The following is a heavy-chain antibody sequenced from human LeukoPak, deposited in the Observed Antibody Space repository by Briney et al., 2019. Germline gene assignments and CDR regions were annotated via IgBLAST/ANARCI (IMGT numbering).Heavy chain of an antibody. J-gene: IGHJ4*02. CDR1: GFSFDDYG. V-gene: IGHV3-20*04. CDR3: ARDLRVVITGSFDS. D-gene: IGHD3-22*01. Sequence: PGGSLRLSCAASGFSFDDYGLTWVRQAPGKGLEWVSGINWNGDSTDYADSVKGRFTISRGNAKNSLYLQMNSLRAEDTALYYCARDLRVVITGSFDSWGQGTLVTVSS. CDR2: INWNGDST.